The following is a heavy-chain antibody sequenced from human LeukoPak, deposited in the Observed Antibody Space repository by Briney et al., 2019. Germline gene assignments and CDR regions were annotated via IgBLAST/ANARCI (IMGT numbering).Heavy chain of an antibody. CDR1: GYTFTSYY. CDR3: AREGRLIHDCYDRSGRRPYFDY. D-gene: IGHD3-22*01. CDR2: INPSGGSA. J-gene: IGHJ4*02. Sequence: APVKVSCKASGYTFTSYYMHSVRQTPGQGLEWVGIINPSGGSANYAQKFQGRVTITRDTSTSRVYMELSSLRSEDTAVYYCAREGRLIHDCYDRSGRRPYFDYWGQGTLVTVSS. V-gene: IGHV1-46*01.